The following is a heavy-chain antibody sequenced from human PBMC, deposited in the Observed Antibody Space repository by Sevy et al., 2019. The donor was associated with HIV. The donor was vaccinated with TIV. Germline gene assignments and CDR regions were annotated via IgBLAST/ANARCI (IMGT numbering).Heavy chain of an antibody. Sequence: ASVKVSCKVSGYTLTKLDMHWVRQAPGKGLEWMGGFDPEDGDTFYAQKFQGRVTMTEDTSTDTAYMELSSLGSEDTAVYYCTTMEYYHNIIGSSSGDYWGERTLVTVSS. CDR3: TTMEYYHNIIGSSSGDY. CDR1: GYTLTKLD. D-gene: IGHD3-22*01. J-gene: IGHJ4*02. V-gene: IGHV1-24*01. CDR2: FDPEDGDT.